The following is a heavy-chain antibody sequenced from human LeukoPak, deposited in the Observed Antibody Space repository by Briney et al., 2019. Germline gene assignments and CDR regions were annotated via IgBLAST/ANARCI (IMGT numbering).Heavy chain of an antibody. J-gene: IGHJ4*02. CDR2: IYYSGST. D-gene: IGHD6-13*01. CDR3: ARSSSWYDGFDY. Sequence: SGTLSLTCTVSGGSISSSSYYWGWIRQPPGKGLEWIGSIYYSGSTYYNPSLKSRVTISVDTSKNQFSLKLSSVTAADTAVYYCARSSSWYDGFDYWGQGTLVTVSS. V-gene: IGHV4-39*07. CDR1: GGSISSSSYY.